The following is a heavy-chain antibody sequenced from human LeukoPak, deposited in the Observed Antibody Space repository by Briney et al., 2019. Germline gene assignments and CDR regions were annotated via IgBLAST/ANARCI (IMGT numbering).Heavy chain of an antibody. V-gene: IGHV1-3*03. CDR3: ARDPLQYHDLLTGSQPQYYFDF. Sequence: ASVKVSCKASGYTFTSYGISWVRQAPGQRLEWMGWINAGNGDTKYSQKFQGRVTITRDTSANTAYMQLSSLRSEDMAVYYCARDPLQYHDLLTGSQPQYYFDFWGQGTLVTVSS. J-gene: IGHJ4*02. CDR2: INAGNGDT. CDR1: GYTFTSYG. D-gene: IGHD3-9*01.